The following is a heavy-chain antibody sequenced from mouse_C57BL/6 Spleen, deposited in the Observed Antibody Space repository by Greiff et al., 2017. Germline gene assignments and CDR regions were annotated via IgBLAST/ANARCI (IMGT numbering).Heavy chain of an antibody. Sequence: EVKLVESGGGLVKPGGSLKLSCAASGFTFSSYAMSWVRQTPEKRLEWVATISDGGSYTYYPDNVKGRFTISRDNAKNNLYLQMSHLKSEDTAMYYCAREDDRYAMDYWGKGTSVTVAS. D-gene: IGHD2-3*01. CDR3: AREDDRYAMDY. J-gene: IGHJ4*01. CDR1: GFTFSSYA. CDR2: ISDGGSYT. V-gene: IGHV5-4*01.